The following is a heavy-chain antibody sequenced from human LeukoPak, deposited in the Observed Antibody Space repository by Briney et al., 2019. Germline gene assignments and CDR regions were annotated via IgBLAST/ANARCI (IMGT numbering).Heavy chain of an antibody. V-gene: IGHV3-23*01. CDR1: GFTFSDYY. D-gene: IGHD1-26*01. CDR3: AKGGKWDVTPFDY. Sequence: GGSLRLSCAASGFTFSDYYMSWIRQAPGKGLEWVSTISGGGGSTYYADSVKGRFTISRDNSKNTLYLQVKSLRAEDTAVYYCAKGGKWDVTPFDYWGQGTLVTVSS. CDR2: ISGGGGST. J-gene: IGHJ4*02.